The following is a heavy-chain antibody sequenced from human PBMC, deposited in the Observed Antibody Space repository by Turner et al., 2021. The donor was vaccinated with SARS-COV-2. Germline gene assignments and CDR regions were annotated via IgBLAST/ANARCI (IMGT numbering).Heavy chain of an antibody. Sequence: EVQLLDFGGGLFKPVESLSLSCAASGFTVSSYYMSWVRQAPGKGLEWVSLTYSAGTTYYADSVKGRFTISRDNAKNTLYLQMNSLRAEDTAVYYCAVPNCSSTSCYSLFGRWGQGTLVTVSS. D-gene: IGHD2-2*02. CDR2: TYSAGTT. V-gene: IGHV3-66*02. CDR3: AVPNCSSTSCYSLFGR. CDR1: GFTVSSYY. J-gene: IGHJ4*02.